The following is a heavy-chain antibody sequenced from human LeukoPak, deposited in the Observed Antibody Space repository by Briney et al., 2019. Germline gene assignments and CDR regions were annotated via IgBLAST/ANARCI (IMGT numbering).Heavy chain of an antibody. CDR2: ISGSGGST. CDR1: GFTFSSYW. CDR3: AKKDRFTIAAAGTID. D-gene: IGHD6-13*01. Sequence: GGSLRLSCAASGFTFSSYWMSWVRQAPGKGLEWVSAISGSGGSTYYADSVKGRFTISRDNSKNTLYLQMNSLRAEDTAVYYCAKKDRFTIAAAGTIDWGQGTLVTVSS. V-gene: IGHV3-23*01. J-gene: IGHJ4*02.